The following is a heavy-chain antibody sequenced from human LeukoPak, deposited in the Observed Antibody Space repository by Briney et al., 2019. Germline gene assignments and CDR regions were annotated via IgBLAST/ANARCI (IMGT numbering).Heavy chain of an antibody. V-gene: IGHV3-23*01. D-gene: IGHD6-19*01. CDR2: ISANGGST. CDR3: ARASGWLDPFDY. CDR1: GFTFSTYG. Sequence: PGGSLRLSCAASGFTFSTYGMSWVRQAPGRGLEWVSTISANGGSTYYADSVKGRFTISGDNSKNTLYLQMNSLRAEDTAVYYCARASGWLDPFDYWGQGTLVTVSS. J-gene: IGHJ4*02.